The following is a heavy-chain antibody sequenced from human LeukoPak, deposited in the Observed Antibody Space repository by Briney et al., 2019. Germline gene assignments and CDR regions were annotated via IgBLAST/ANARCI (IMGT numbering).Heavy chain of an antibody. Sequence: GGSLRLSCAASGFTSSDYAMSWVRQAPGKGLEWVSGIIRSHDDTYYADSVRGRFTLSRDKSKNTIYLQMNSLRAEDTAVYYCAKDARGLITIFGVVIWGGSDYWGQGTLVTVSS. CDR3: AKDARGLITIFGVVIWGGSDY. J-gene: IGHJ4*02. D-gene: IGHD3-3*01. CDR1: GFTSSDYA. V-gene: IGHV3-23*01. CDR2: IIRSHDDT.